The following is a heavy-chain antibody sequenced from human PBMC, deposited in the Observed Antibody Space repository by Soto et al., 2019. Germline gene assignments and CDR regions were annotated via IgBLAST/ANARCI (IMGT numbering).Heavy chain of an antibody. Sequence: ASVKVSCKASGYTFISYAMHWVRQAPGQRLEWMGWINAGNGNTKYSQKFQGGVTITRDTSASTAYMELSSLRSEDTAVYYCAREDDFWSGYSDYWGQRTLVTVSS. D-gene: IGHD3-3*01. CDR2: INAGNGNT. CDR1: GYTFISYA. CDR3: AREDDFWSGYSDY. V-gene: IGHV1-3*01. J-gene: IGHJ4*02.